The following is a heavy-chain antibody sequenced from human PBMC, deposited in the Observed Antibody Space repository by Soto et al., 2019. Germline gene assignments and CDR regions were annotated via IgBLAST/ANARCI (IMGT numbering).Heavy chain of an antibody. V-gene: IGHV1-69*01. CDR2: IIPISGTA. CDR3: ARSQGSSTSLEIYYYYYYGMDV. J-gene: IGHJ6*02. Sequence: QVQLVQSGAEVKKPGSSVKVSCKASGGTFSSYAISWVRQAPGQGLEWRGGIIPISGTANYAQKFQGRVTITADESTSTAYMEPSSLRSEDTAVYYCARSQGSSTSLEIYYYYYYGMDVWGQGTTVTVSS. D-gene: IGHD2-2*01. CDR1: GGTFSSYA.